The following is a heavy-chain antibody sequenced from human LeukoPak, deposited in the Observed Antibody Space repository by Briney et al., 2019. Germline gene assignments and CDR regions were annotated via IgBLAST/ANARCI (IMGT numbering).Heavy chain of an antibody. CDR3: AKNPRYSSGWYYFDY. CDR2: ISGSGGST. Sequence: PGGSLRLSCAASGFTFSSCAMSWVRQAPGKGLEWVSAISGSGGSTYYADSVKGRFTISRDNSKNTLYLQMNSLRAEDTAVYYCAKNPRYSSGWYYFDYWGQGTLVTVSS. CDR1: GFTFSSCA. D-gene: IGHD6-19*01. V-gene: IGHV3-23*01. J-gene: IGHJ4*02.